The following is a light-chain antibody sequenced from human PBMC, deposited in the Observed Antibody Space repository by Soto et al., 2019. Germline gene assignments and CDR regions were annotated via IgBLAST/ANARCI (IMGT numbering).Light chain of an antibody. CDR3: QQYGSYSWT. CDR2: DAS. CDR1: QSISSW. J-gene: IGKJ1*01. V-gene: IGKV1-5*01. Sequence: DIQMTQSPSTLSASVGDRVTITFRASQSISSWLAWYQQKPGKAPKLLIYDASSLESGVPSRFSGSGSGTEFTLTISSLQTDDFASYYCQQYGSYSWTFGQGTKVDI.